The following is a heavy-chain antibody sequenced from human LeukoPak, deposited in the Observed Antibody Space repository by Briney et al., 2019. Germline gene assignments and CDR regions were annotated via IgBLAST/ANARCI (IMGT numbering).Heavy chain of an antibody. Sequence: PGGSLRLSCAASGFSFSDYYMSWIRQAPGKGLEWVSYISSSGSTKYYADSVKGRFTISRDNAKNSLYLQMNSLRAEDTAVYYCARRPRIRYGESLVNWFDPWGQGTLVTVSS. CDR2: ISSSGSTK. J-gene: IGHJ5*02. CDR1: GFSFSDYY. V-gene: IGHV3-11*04. D-gene: IGHD3-10*01. CDR3: ARRPRIRYGESLVNWFDP.